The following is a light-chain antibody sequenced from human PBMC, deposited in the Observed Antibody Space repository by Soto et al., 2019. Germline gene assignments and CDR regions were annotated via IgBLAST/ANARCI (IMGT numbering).Light chain of an antibody. CDR2: EVS. CDR1: ISDVGGYNY. CDR3: RSYTSSRAYV. V-gene: IGLV2-14*01. Sequence: QTSLTLPASVSGSRGQSIPIACTGTISDVGGYNYVSWYQQQSGKAPKLMIHEVSNRPSGVSNRFSGSKSGNTASLTISGLQAEDEADYYRRSYTSSRAYVFGIGTKVTVL. J-gene: IGLJ1*01.